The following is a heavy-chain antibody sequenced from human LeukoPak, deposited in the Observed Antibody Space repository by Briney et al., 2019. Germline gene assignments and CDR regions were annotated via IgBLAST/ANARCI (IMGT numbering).Heavy chain of an antibody. D-gene: IGHD3-10*01. Sequence: PGGSLRLSCAASGFTFSSYGMHWVRQAPGKGLEWVAVISYDGSNKYYADSVKGRFTISRDNSKNTLYLQMNSLRAEDTAVYYCAKDGITMVRGVITPDYWGQGTLVTVSS. CDR3: AKDGITMVRGVITPDY. V-gene: IGHV3-30*18. CDR1: GFTFSSYG. J-gene: IGHJ4*02. CDR2: ISYDGSNK.